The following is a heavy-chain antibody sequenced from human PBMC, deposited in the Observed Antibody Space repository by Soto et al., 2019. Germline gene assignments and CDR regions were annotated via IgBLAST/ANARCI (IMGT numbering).Heavy chain of an antibody. J-gene: IGHJ4*02. CDR2: VSGDASNT. V-gene: IGHV3-23*01. CDR3: ARDVRASGEMFDY. CDR1: GFTFTNYG. D-gene: IGHD4-17*01. Sequence: GGSLRLSCAASGFTFTNYGLSWVRQAPGKGLDWVATVSGDASNTHYADSVKGRFTISRDNSKSILFLQMKSLRVEDTAIYYCARDVRASGEMFDYWGQGTQVTVSS.